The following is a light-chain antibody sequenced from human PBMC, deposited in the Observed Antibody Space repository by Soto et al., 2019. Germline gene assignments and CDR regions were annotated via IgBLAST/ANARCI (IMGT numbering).Light chain of an antibody. V-gene: IGKV3-15*01. CDR2: GAS. CDR1: QSVSSN. CDR3: QQFNTWPRT. J-gene: IGKJ4*01. Sequence: GERATLSCRASQSVSSNLAWYQQKPGQAPRLLIYGASTRATGIPARFSGSGSGTEFTLTISSLQSEDFAVQYCQQFNTWPRTFGGGTKVDIK.